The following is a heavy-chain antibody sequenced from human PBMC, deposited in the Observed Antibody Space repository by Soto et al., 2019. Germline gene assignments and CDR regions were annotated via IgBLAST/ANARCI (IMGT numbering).Heavy chain of an antibody. CDR3: VREFSGYDPAVKSCDD. CDR2: ILPMFGTA. D-gene: IGHD5-12*01. J-gene: IGHJ4*01. CDR1: EDIFNSYS. Sequence: ASVKVSCKASEDIFNSYSISWVRQAPGQGLEYMGGILPMFGTANSVEKFQGRLTLTADKSTTTTYMELTDLRFADTAVYYCVREFSGYDPAVKSCDDWG. V-gene: IGHV1-69*06.